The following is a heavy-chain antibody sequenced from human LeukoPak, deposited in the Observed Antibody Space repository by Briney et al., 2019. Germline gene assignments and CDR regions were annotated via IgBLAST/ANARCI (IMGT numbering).Heavy chain of an antibody. CDR3: AKDRQYGDYGGGDFFDS. CDR1: GFTFDDYA. CDR2: INWVGDPS. J-gene: IGHJ4*02. D-gene: IGHD4-17*01. V-gene: IGHV3-43D*03. Sequence: PGGSLRLSCAASGFTFDDYAMHWVRQAPGKGLQWISSINWVGDPSSYADSVKGRFTVSRDNTKGSLYLQMHSLRSEDTALYYCAKDRQYGDYGGGDFFDSWGQGTLVTVSS.